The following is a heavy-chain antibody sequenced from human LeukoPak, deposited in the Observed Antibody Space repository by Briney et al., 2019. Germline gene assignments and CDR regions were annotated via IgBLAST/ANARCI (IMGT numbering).Heavy chain of an antibody. CDR3: ARVKRSGSYPHFDP. V-gene: IGHV3-23*01. CDR2: ISGRRDST. D-gene: IGHD1-26*01. CDR1: GFTFSSYG. Sequence: GGTLRLSCAASGFTFSSYGMSWVRQAPGKGLEWVSTISGRRDSTSYADSVKGRFTISRDNSKNTLYLQLNSLRPEDTAVYYCARVKRSGSYPHFDPWGQGTLVTVSS. J-gene: IGHJ5*02.